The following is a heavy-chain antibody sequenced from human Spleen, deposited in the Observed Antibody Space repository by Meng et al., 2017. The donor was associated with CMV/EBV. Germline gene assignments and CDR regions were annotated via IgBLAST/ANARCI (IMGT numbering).Heavy chain of an antibody. V-gene: IGHV3-23*03. Sequence: GGSLRLSCAASGFTFSTYAMSWVRQAPGKGLEWVSVIYTGVATTYYTDSVKGRFTISRDDSKNTLYLQMNSLRAEDTAVYYCAKDLGSGWYSGFEYWGQGTLVTVSS. D-gene: IGHD6-19*01. J-gene: IGHJ4*02. CDR3: AKDLGSGWYSGFEY. CDR1: GFTFSTYA. CDR2: IYTGVATT.